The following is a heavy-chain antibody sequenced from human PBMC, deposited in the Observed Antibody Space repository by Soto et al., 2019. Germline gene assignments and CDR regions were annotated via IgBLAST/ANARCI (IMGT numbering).Heavy chain of an antibody. CDR3: ARGSGAMIENWFDP. J-gene: IGHJ5*02. Sequence: ASVKVSCKASGYTFTSYALHWVRQAPGQRLEWMGWINAGNGNTKYSQKFQGQVTISADKSISTAYLQWSSLKASDTAMYYCARGSGAMIENWFDPWGQGTLVTVSS. CDR2: INAGNGNT. D-gene: IGHD3-22*01. CDR1: GYTFTSYA. V-gene: IGHV1-3*01.